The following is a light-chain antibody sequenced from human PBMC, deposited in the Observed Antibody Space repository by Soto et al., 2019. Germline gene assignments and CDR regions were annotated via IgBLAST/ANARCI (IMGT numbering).Light chain of an antibody. Sequence: EIVLTQSPATLSLSPGERATLSCGAGQSVSSSYLAWYQQKPGLAPRLLIYDASTRATGIPDRFSGSGSGTDFTLTISRLEPEDFAVYYCQQYGSSPRYTFGQGTKLEIK. CDR1: QSVSSSY. V-gene: IGKV3D-20*01. CDR3: QQYGSSPRYT. J-gene: IGKJ2*01. CDR2: DAS.